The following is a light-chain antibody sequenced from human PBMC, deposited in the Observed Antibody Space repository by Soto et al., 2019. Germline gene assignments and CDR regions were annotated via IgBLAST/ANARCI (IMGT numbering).Light chain of an antibody. CDR3: QVWDSRDDHRV. Sequence: SYELTQPPSVSVAPGQTARITCGGTRIGSKSVHWFQQKPGQAPVLVVHDDSDRPSGIPERFSGSNSGGTATLTIGRVEAGDEADYYCQVWDSRDDHRVFGGGTKVTVL. V-gene: IGLV3-21*02. CDR1: RIGSKS. J-gene: IGLJ2*01. CDR2: DDS.